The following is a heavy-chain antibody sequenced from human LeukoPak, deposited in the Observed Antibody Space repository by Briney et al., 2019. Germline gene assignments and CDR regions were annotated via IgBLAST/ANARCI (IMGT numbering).Heavy chain of an antibody. J-gene: IGHJ4*02. CDR3: ARSSVGARRRIDY. CDR2: MNPNSGNT. D-gene: IGHD1-26*01. CDR1: GYTFTSYD. V-gene: IGHV1-8*01. Sequence: WASVKVSCKASGYTFTSYDINWVRQATGQGLECMGWMNPNSGNTGYAQKFQGRVTMTRSTSINTAYMELNSLTSEDTAVYYCARSSVGARRRIDYWGQGTLVTVSS.